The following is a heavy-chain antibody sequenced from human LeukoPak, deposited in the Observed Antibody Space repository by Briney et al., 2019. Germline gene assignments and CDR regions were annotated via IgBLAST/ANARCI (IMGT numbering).Heavy chain of an antibody. Sequence: PGGSLRLSCAASGFTFSSYAMSWVRQAPGEGLEWVSAISGSGGSTYYADSVKGRFTISRDNSKNTLYLQMNSLRPEDTAVYYCAKAPVTYYYYGMDVWGQGTTVTVSS. CDR3: AKAPVTYYYYGMDV. D-gene: IGHD4-17*01. CDR1: GFTFSSYA. V-gene: IGHV3-23*01. CDR2: ISGSGGST. J-gene: IGHJ6*02.